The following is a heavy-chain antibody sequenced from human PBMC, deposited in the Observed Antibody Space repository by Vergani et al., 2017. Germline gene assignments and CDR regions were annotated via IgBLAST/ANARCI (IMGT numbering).Heavy chain of an antibody. D-gene: IGHD5-24*01. CDR2: IIPIFGTA. J-gene: IGHJ5*02. Sequence: QVQLVQSGAEVKKPGSSVKVCCKASGGTFSSYAISWVRQAPGQGLEWMGGIIPIFGTANYAQKFQGRVTITADESTSTAYMELSSLRSEDTAVYYCARGRDGYNYYLGWFDPWGQGTLVTVSS. CDR3: ARGRDGYNYYLGWFDP. CDR1: GGTFSSYA. V-gene: IGHV1-69*12.